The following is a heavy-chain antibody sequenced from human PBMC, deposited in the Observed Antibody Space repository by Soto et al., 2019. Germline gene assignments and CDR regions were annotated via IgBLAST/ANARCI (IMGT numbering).Heavy chain of an antibody. CDR3: TTSILTGYFRWSIFDY. J-gene: IGHJ4*02. CDR1: GGTFSSYA. V-gene: IGHV1-69*13. CDR2: IIPIFGTA. Sequence: SVKVSCKASGGTFSSYAISWVRQAPGQGLEWMGGIIPIFGTANYAQKFQGRVTITADESTSTAYMELSSLKTEDTAVYYCTTSILTGYFRWSIFDYWGQGNLVTVSS. D-gene: IGHD3-9*01.